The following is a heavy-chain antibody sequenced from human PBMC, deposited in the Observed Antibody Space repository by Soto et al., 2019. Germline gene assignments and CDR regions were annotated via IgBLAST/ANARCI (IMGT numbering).Heavy chain of an antibody. CDR1: GYTFTSYA. Sequence: ASVKVSCKASGYTFTSYAMHWVRQAPGQRLEWMGWINAGNGNTKYSQKFQGRVTITRDTSASTAYMELSSLRSEDTAVYYCASQITGTTFENWYDNWFDPWGQGTLVTVSS. D-gene: IGHD1-20*01. CDR3: ASQITGTTFENWYDNWFDP. J-gene: IGHJ5*02. V-gene: IGHV1-3*01. CDR2: INAGNGNT.